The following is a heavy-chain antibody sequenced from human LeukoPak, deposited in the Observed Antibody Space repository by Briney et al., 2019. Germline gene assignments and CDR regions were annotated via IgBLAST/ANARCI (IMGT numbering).Heavy chain of an antibody. D-gene: IGHD6-25*01. Sequence: WGTLRLSCAASGFTFSSYGMSWVRQAPGKGLEWVSAISGSGGSTYYADSVKGRFTISRDNSRNTLYLQMNSLRAEDTAVYYCAKCILYSTGTFDYWGQGTLVTVSS. V-gene: IGHV3-23*01. CDR3: AKCILYSTGTFDY. CDR2: ISGSGGST. CDR1: GFTFSSYG. J-gene: IGHJ4*02.